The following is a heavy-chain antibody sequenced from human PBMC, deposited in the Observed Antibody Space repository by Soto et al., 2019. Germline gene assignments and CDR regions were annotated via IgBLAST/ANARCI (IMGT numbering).Heavy chain of an antibody. D-gene: IGHD2-21*02. J-gene: IGHJ4*02. Sequence: QVQLVESGGGVVQPGRSLRLSCAASGFTFSSYAMHWVRQAPGKGLEWVAVIWYDGSNEYYADSVKGRFTISRDNSKNTLYLQMNSLRAEDTAVYYCARDSLRYCVGDCYPYYWGQGTLVTVSS. CDR3: ARDSLRYCVGDCYPYY. CDR1: GFTFSSYA. V-gene: IGHV3-33*01. CDR2: IWYDGSNE.